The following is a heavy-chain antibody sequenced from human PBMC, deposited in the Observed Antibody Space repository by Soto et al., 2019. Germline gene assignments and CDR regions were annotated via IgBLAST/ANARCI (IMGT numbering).Heavy chain of an antibody. CDR3: ARDRARIAAAGTGLGY. CDR2: ISSSSSYI. J-gene: IGHJ4*02. V-gene: IGHV3-21*01. CDR1: GFTFSSYS. Sequence: GGSLRLSCAASGFTFSSYSMNWVRQAPGKGREWVSSISSSSSYIYYADSVKGRFTISRDNAKNSLYLQMNSLRAEDTAVYYCARDRARIAAAGTGLGYWGQGTLVTVSS. D-gene: IGHD6-13*01.